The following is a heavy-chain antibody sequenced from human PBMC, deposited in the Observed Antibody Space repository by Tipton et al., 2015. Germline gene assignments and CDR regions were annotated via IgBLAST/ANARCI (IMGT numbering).Heavy chain of an antibody. Sequence: TLSLTCTVSGGSVSNYYWNWIRQPPGKGLEWIGYISYSGSPNYNPSLRSRVTISVDASKNQFSLQLSSITAADTAVYYCARGHYVSGWYSHYFDLWGGGSLVTVSS. V-gene: IGHV4-59*02. J-gene: IGHJ2*01. CDR2: ISYSGSP. D-gene: IGHD6-19*01. CDR1: GGSVSNYY. CDR3: ARGHYVSGWYSHYFDL.